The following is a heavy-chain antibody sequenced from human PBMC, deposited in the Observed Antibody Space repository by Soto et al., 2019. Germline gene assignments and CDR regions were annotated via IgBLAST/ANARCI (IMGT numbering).Heavy chain of an antibody. J-gene: IGHJ3*02. CDR1: GYTLTELS. V-gene: IGHV1-24*01. D-gene: IGHD2-15*01. CDR3: ATDLGGYCSGGSCLTDAFDI. Sequence: ASVKVSCKVSGYTLTELSMRWVRQAPGKGLEWMGGFDPEDGETIYAQKFQGRVTMTEDTSTDTAYMELSSLRSEDTAVYYCATDLGGYCSGGSCLTDAFDIWGQGTMVTVSS. CDR2: FDPEDGET.